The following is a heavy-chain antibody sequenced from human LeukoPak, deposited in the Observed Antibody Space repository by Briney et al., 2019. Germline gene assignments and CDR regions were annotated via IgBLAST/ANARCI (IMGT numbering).Heavy chain of an antibody. D-gene: IGHD5-18*01. Sequence: PGGSLRLSCAASGFTFDDYAMHWVRQAPGKGLEWVSGISWNSGSIGYADSVKGRFTISRDNAKNSLYLQMNSLRAEDMALYYCAKSVGYSYGRYYFDYWGQGTLVTVSS. CDR3: AKSVGYSYGRYYFDY. J-gene: IGHJ4*02. CDR2: ISWNSGSI. CDR1: GFTFDDYA. V-gene: IGHV3-9*03.